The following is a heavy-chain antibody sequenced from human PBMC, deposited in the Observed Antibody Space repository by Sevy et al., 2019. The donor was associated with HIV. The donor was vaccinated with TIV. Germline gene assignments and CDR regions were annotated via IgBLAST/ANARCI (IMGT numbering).Heavy chain of an antibody. CDR2: INPSGGST. CDR1: GYTFTSYY. D-gene: IGHD6-25*01. J-gene: IGHJ3*02. Sequence: ASVKVSCKASGYTFTSYYMHWVRQAPGQGLEWMGIINPSGGSTSYAQKFQGRVTMTRDTSTSTVYMELSSLRSEDTAVYYCARGDSSGVVRFRTALDPYDAFDIWGQGTMVTVSS. V-gene: IGHV1-46*01. CDR3: ARGDSSGVVRFRTALDPYDAFDI.